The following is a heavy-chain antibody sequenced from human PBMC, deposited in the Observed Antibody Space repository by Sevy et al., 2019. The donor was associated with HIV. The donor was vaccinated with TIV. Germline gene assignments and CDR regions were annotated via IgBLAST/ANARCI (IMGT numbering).Heavy chain of an antibody. D-gene: IGHD3-16*01. CDR3: ARDLGGVEMASNYFDY. CDR2: ISSSGSTI. CDR1: GFTFSDYY. Sequence: GGSLRLSCAASGFTFSDYYMSWIRQAPGKGLEWVSYISSSGSTIYYADSVKGRFTISRDNAKNSLYLQMNSLRAEDTAVYYCARDLGGVEMASNYFDYWGREPWSPSPQ. J-gene: IGHJ4*02. V-gene: IGHV3-11*04.